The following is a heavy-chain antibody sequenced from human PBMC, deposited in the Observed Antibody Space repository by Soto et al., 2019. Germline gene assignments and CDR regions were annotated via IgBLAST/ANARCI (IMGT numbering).Heavy chain of an antibody. J-gene: IGHJ6*02. CDR3: AKQMFLGGMDV. CDR1: GGSISSYY. CDR2: IHNSWST. D-gene: IGHD3-10*02. V-gene: IGHV4-59*08. Sequence: QVQLQESGPGLVKPSETLSLTCTVSGGSISSYYWSWIRQPPGKGLEWIGYIHNSWSTNYNPSLRSRVTRAGYTSKNHLSLMVRSVTAADTAVYYCAKQMFLGGMDVWGQGTTVTVSS.